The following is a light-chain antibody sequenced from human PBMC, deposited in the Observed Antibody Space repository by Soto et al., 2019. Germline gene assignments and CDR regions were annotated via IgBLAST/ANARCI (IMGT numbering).Light chain of an antibody. Sequence: QSALTQPASVSGSPGQSITISCTGTSSDVGSYNYVSWYQQYPGKAPKLMIYDVSNRPSGVSYRFSGSKSGNTASLTISGLQAEDEPDYYCSSDTTSSTHVVFGGGTEPTV. CDR3: SSDTTSSTHVV. CDR2: DVS. J-gene: IGLJ2*01. V-gene: IGLV2-14*01. CDR1: SSDVGSYNY.